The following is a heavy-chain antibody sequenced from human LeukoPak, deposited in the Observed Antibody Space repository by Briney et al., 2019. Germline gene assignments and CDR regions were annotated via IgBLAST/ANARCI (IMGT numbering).Heavy chain of an antibody. CDR2: IIPIFGTA. CDR1: GGTFSSYA. CDR3: ARDRFAMGNGDFDY. J-gene: IGHJ4*02. Sequence: SVKVSCKASGGTFSSYAISWVRQAPGQGLEWMGRIIPIFGTANYAQKFQGRVTITTDESTSTAYMELSSLGSEDTAVYYCARDRFAMGNGDFDYWGQGTLVTVSS. V-gene: IGHV1-69*05. D-gene: IGHD2-2*01.